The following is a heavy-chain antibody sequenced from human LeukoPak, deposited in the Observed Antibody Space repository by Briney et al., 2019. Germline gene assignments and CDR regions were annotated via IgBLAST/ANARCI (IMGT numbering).Heavy chain of an antibody. CDR3: AKDKATVAAKGPFDY. D-gene: IGHD2-15*01. J-gene: IGHJ4*02. Sequence: GSLRLSCAASGFTFSSYAMSWVRQAPGKGLEWVSSISGSGATTYYADSVKGRFTISRDNSKNTLFLQFNSLRAEDTAVYYCAKDKATVAAKGPFDYWGQGTLVTVSS. CDR2: ISGSGATT. CDR1: GFTFSSYA. V-gene: IGHV3-23*01.